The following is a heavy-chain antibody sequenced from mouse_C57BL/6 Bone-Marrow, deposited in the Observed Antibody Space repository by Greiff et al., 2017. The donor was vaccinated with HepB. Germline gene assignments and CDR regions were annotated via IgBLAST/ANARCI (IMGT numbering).Heavy chain of an antibody. D-gene: IGHD1-1*01. J-gene: IGHJ2*01. CDR3: ARVCYYGSSFDY. V-gene: IGHV5-4*01. CDR2: ISDGGSYT. Sequence: EVQLVESGGGLVKPGGSLKLSCAASGFTFSSYAMSWVRQTPEKRLEWVATISDGGSYTYYPDNVKGRFTISRDNAKNNLYLQMSHLKSEDTAMYYCARVCYYGSSFDYWGQGTTLTVSS. CDR1: GFTFSSYA.